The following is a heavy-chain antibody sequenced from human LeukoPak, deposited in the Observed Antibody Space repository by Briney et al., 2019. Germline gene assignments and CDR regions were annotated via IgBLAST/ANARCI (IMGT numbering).Heavy chain of an antibody. Sequence: GESLKISCQVSGYIFTHYWIGWVRQMPGNGLESMGIIYPADSDTTYSPSFQGQDTISVEKPISTVYLQWSSLKASDTAMYYCARQSRDGSKTRGYYFDYWGQGTLVTVSS. V-gene: IGHV5-51*01. CDR2: IYPADSDT. CDR3: ARQSRDGSKTRGYYFDY. D-gene: IGHD3-10*01. CDR1: GYIFTHYW. J-gene: IGHJ4*02.